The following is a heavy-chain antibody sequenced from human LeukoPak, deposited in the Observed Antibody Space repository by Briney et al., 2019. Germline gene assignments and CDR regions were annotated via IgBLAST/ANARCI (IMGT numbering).Heavy chain of an antibody. CDR2: ISGSGGST. J-gene: IGHJ4*02. V-gene: IGHV3-23*01. D-gene: IGHD4/OR15-4a*01. CDR1: GSTFSSYG. Sequence: GGSLRLSCAASGSTFSSYGMSWVRQAPGKGLEWVSAISGSGGSTYYADSVKGRFTISRDNSKNTLYLQMNSLRAEDTAVYYCARRAGAYSHPYDYWGQGTLVTVSS. CDR3: ARRAGAYSHPYDY.